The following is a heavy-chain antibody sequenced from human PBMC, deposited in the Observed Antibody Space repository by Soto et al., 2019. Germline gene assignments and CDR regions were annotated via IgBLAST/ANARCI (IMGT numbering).Heavy chain of an antibody. CDR2: ISGSGGST. V-gene: IGHV3-23*01. D-gene: IGHD3-22*01. CDR3: AKDYDSSGYYPYYFDY. J-gene: IGHJ4*02. CDR1: GFTFSSYA. Sequence: GGSLRLSCAASGFTFSSYAISWVRQAPGKGLEWVSAISGSGGSTYYADSVKGRFTLSRDNSKNTLYLQMNSLRAEDTAVYYCAKDYDSSGYYPYYFDYWGQGTLVTVSS.